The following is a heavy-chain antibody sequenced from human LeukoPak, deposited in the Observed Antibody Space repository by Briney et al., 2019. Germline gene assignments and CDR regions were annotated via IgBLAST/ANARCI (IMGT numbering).Heavy chain of an antibody. CDR3: ARDAGTTASGRYYYGMDV. CDR1: GGTFSSYA. V-gene: IGHV1-69*13. Sequence: SVTVSCKASGGTFSSYAISWVRQAPGQGLEWMGGIIPIFGTANYAQKFQGRVTITADESTSTAYMELSSLRSEDTAVYYCARDAGTTASGRYYYGMDVWGQGTTVTVSS. CDR2: IIPIFGTA. J-gene: IGHJ6*02. D-gene: IGHD1-7*01.